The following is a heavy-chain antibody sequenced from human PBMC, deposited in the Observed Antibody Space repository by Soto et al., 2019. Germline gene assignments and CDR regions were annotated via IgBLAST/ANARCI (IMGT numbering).Heavy chain of an antibody. CDR1: GGTFSSYA. CDR3: ARGGTTVVTYDY. CDR2: IIPIFGTA. D-gene: IGHD4-17*01. Sequence: SVKVSCKASGGTFSSYAISWVRQAPGQGLEWMGGIIPIFGTANYAQKFQGRATITADESTSTAYMELSSLRSEDTAVYYCARGGTTVVTYDYWGQGTLVTVSS. J-gene: IGHJ4*02. V-gene: IGHV1-69*13.